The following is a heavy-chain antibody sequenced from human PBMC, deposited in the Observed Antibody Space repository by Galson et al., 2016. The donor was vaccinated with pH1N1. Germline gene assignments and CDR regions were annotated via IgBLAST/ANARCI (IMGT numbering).Heavy chain of an antibody. D-gene: IGHD2-8*01. V-gene: IGHV1-69*13. Sequence: SVKVSCKASGGTFNSHSFNWVRQTAGQGLEWMGGVIPLFGTTHYAQTFQGRVTVIADDSSTTVYMKQKNLRPEDTAVYYCGKKTLTNEDRNFFEYGMDVWGQGTTVSVSS. CDR2: VIPLFGTT. CDR1: GGTFNSHS. J-gene: IGHJ6*02. CDR3: GKKTLTNEDRNFFEYGMDV.